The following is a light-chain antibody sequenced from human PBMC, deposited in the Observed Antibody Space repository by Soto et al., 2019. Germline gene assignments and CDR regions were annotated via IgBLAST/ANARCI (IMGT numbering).Light chain of an antibody. CDR1: SSNIGNNY. CDR3: GTWDSSLSAPFV. J-gene: IGLJ2*01. Sequence: QSVLTQPPSVSAAPGQKVTISCSGSSSNIGNNYVSWYQQLPGTAPKLLIYDNNKRPSGIPDLFSGSKSGTSATLGITGLQTVHDADDYCGTWDSSLSAPFVFGGGTKLTVL. V-gene: IGLV1-51*01. CDR2: DNN.